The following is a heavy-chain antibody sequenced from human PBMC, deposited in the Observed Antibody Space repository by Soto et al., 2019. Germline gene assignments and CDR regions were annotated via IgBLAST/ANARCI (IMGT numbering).Heavy chain of an antibody. CDR3: ATTSAAGKYYYGMDV. V-gene: IGHV5-51*01. J-gene: IGHJ6*02. CDR2: IYPGDSDT. Sequence: PGESLKISCMGSGYKVSTWHNFTSYWIAWVRQMPGEGLEWMGIIYPGDSDTRYSPSFQGQVTISADKSISTAYLQWSSLKASDTAMYYCATTSAAGKYYYGMDVWGQGTTVTVSS. CDR1: GYKVSTWHNFTSYW. D-gene: IGHD6-13*01.